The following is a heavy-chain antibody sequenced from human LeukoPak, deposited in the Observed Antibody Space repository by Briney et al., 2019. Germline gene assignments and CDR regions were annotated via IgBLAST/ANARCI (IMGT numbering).Heavy chain of an antibody. D-gene: IGHD2-2*01. J-gene: IGHJ4*01. V-gene: IGHV3-7*01. Sequence: GSLSLSCAASAFSFSNYWMAWVRPAPGKGPEWVANIKEDETKKNYVDSVRGRFTISRDNAKNSLYLHMSSLSAEDTAMYYCARDTRGESDYWGHGTLVTVSS. CDR2: IKEDETKK. CDR3: ARDTRGESDY. CDR1: AFSFSNYW.